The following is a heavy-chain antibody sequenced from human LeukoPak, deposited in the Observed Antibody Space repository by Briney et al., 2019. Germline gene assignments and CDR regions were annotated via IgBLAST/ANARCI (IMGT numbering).Heavy chain of an antibody. Sequence: GGSLRLSCAASGFTFSSYAMHWVRQAPGKGLEWVVVISYDGSNKYYADSVTGRFTISRDNSKNTLYLQMNSLRAEDTAVYYCAREGDGYNMYFDYWGQGTLVTVSS. J-gene: IGHJ4*02. D-gene: IGHD5-24*01. CDR1: GFTFSSYA. CDR3: AREGDGYNMYFDY. V-gene: IGHV3-30-3*01. CDR2: ISYDGSNK.